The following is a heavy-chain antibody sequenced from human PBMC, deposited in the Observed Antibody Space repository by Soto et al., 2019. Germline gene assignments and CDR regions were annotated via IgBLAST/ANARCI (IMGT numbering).Heavy chain of an antibody. CDR1: GDTFSSKY. D-gene: IGHD3-3*01. J-gene: IGHJ5*02. CDR2: INPSRATT. Sequence: ASVKVSCKSCGDTFSSKYMHWVRQAPGQGLEWVGLINPSRATTTISQKFQGRVTLTSGTSTRTVYMELSSLRSDDTAIYFCVGGADLEGRYNWFDPWGQGALVTVSS. V-gene: IGHV1-46*01. CDR3: VGGADLEGRYNWFDP.